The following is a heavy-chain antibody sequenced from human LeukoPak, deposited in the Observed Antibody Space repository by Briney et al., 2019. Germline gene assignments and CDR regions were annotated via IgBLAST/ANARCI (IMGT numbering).Heavy chain of an antibody. CDR2: ISGSGGTT. Sequence: GGSLRLSCAASGFTFSSYAMSWVRQTPGKGLGWVSIISGSGGTTYHADSVKGRFTISRDNSKNMLYLQMNSLRADDTAVYYCAKGGGLAAAFDHWGRGALVTVSS. J-gene: IGHJ4*02. D-gene: IGHD6-13*01. CDR3: AKGGGLAAAFDH. CDR1: GFTFSSYA. V-gene: IGHV3-23*01.